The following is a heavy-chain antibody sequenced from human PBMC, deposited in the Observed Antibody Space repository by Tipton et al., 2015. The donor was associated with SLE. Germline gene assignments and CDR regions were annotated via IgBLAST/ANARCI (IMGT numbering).Heavy chain of an antibody. V-gene: IGHV1-46*01. CDR3: ARVYYDSSGYTNYYGMDV. CDR1: GYTFTSYY. CDR2: INPSGGST. Sequence: QSGPEVKKPGASVKVSCKASGYTFTSYYMHWVRQAPGQGLEWMGIINPSGGSTSYAQKFQGRVTMTRDTSTSTVYMKVSSLRSEDTAVYYCARVYYDSSGYTNYYGMDVWGQGTTVTVSS. J-gene: IGHJ6*02. D-gene: IGHD3-22*01.